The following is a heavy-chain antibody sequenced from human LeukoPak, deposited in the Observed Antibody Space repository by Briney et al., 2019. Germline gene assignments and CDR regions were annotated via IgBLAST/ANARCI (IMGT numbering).Heavy chain of an antibody. CDR3: ARGGVDFWSGSLKFDY. V-gene: IGHV1-69*04. D-gene: IGHD3-3*01. CDR1: GGTFSSYA. CDR2: IIPILGIA. Sequence: SVKVSCKASGGTFSSYAISWVRQAPGQGLEWMGRIIPILGIANYAQEFQGRVTITADKSTSTAYMELSSLRSEDTAVYYCARGGVDFWSGSLKFDYWGQGTLVTVSS. J-gene: IGHJ4*02.